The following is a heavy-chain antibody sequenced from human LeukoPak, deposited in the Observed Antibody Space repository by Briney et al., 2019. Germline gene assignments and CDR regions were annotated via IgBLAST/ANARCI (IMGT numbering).Heavy chain of an antibody. CDR2: ISGGGDAT. CDR1: DFTFSTYA. D-gene: IGHD3-22*01. V-gene: IGHV3-23*01. Sequence: GGSLRLSCAASDFTFSTYAMSWVRQAPGKGLEWVSTISGGGDATYYADSVKGRFTISRDNSKNTLYLQMNSLRAEDTAVYYCAKDRATMIVMIRTAPRGELDYWGQGSLVTVSS. J-gene: IGHJ4*02. CDR3: AKDRATMIVMIRTAPRGELDY.